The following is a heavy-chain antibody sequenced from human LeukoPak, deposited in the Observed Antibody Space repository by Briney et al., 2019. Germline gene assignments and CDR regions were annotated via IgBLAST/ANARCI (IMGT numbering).Heavy chain of an antibody. CDR3: AKDPKNGYGDYTFDY. J-gene: IGHJ4*02. Sequence: PGGSLRLSCAASGFTFNSYAMSWVRQAPGKGLEWVSAITGSGVDTNYADSVRGRSTISRDNSKNTLYLQMNSLRAEDTAVYYCAKDPKNGYGDYTFDYWGQGTLVTVSS. V-gene: IGHV3-23*01. D-gene: IGHD4-17*01. CDR2: ITGSGVDT. CDR1: GFTFNSYA.